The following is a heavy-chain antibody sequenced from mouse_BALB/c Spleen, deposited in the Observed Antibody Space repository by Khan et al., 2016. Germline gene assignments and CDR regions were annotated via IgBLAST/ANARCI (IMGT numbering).Heavy chain of an antibody. D-gene: IGHD1-1*01. CDR3: GPYYYGSSSWFAY. CDR2: INPYNGDT. Sequence: VRLQQSGPELVKPGASVKISCKASAYSFTGYFMNWVKQSHGKSLEWIGRINPYNGDTFYNQKFKGKATLTVDKSSSTAHMELLSLTSEDSAVYYCGPYYYGSSSWFAYWGQGTLVTVSA. CDR1: AYSFTGYF. V-gene: IGHV1-37*01. J-gene: IGHJ3*01.